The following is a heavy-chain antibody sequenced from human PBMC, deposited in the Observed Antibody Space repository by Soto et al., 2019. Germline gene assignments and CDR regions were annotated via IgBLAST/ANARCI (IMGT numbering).Heavy chain of an antibody. Sequence: EVQLVESGGGLVQPGRSLRLSCAASGFTFDDYAMHWVRQAPGKGLEWVSGISWNSGSIGYADSVKGRFTISRDNAKNSLYLQMNSLRAEDTALYYCAKDKGIAAAGSGMDVWGQGTTVTVSS. CDR1: GFTFDDYA. CDR2: ISWNSGSI. J-gene: IGHJ6*02. V-gene: IGHV3-9*01. CDR3: AKDKGIAAAGSGMDV. D-gene: IGHD6-13*01.